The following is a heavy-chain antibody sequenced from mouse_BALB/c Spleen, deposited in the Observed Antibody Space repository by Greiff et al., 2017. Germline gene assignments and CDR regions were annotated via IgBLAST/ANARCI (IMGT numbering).Heavy chain of an antibody. J-gene: IGHJ4*01. D-gene: IGHD2-12*01. CDR1: GFTFTDYY. Sequence: EVKLVESGGGLVQPGGSLRLSCATSGFTFTDYYMSWVRQPPGKALEWLGFIRNKANGYTTEYSASVKGRFTISRDNSQSILYLQMNTLRAEDSATYYCARPLYSHDVYAMDYWGQGTSVTVSS. V-gene: IGHV7-3*02. CDR3: ARPLYSHDVYAMDY. CDR2: IRNKANGYTT.